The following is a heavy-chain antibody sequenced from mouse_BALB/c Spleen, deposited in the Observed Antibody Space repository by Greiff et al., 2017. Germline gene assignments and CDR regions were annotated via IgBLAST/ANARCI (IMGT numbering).Heavy chain of an antibody. J-gene: IGHJ2*01. CDR2: ISSGGSYT. CDR3: TRDDYDYVGRDFDY. CDR1: GFTFSSYT. V-gene: IGHV5-6-4*01. D-gene: IGHD2-4*01. Sequence: EVKLMESGGGLVKPGGSLKLSCAASGFTFSSYTMSWVRQTPEKRLEWVATISSGGSYTYYPDSVKGRFTISRDNAKNTLYLQMSSLKSEDTAMYYCTRDDYDYVGRDFDYWGQGTTLTVSS.